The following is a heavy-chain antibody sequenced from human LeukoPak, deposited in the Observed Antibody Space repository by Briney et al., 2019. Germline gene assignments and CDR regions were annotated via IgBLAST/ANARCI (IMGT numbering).Heavy chain of an antibody. CDR1: GGSFSGYY. Sequence: NPSETLSLTCAVYGGSFSGYYWSWIRQPPGKGLEWIGEINHSGSTNYNPSLKSRVTISVDTSKNQFSLKLSSVTAADTAVYYCARALYCSGGSCYAGFDYWGQGTLVTVSS. CDR2: INHSGST. CDR3: ARALYCSGGSCYAGFDY. V-gene: IGHV4-34*01. D-gene: IGHD2-15*01. J-gene: IGHJ4*02.